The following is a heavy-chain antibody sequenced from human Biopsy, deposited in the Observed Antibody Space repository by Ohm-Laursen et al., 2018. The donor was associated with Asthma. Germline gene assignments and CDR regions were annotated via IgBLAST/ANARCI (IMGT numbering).Heavy chain of an antibody. CDR2: ISYSGST. CDR1: GGSVSSGSHY. Sequence: VTLSLTCTVSGGSVSSGSHYWSWIRQPPGKGLEWIGYISYSGSTNYNPSLKSRVTISVDTSRNQFSLKLSSVTAADTAVYYCARDFVDSAMDYFDYWGQGTLVTVSS. J-gene: IGHJ4*02. V-gene: IGHV4-61*01. D-gene: IGHD5-18*01. CDR3: ARDFVDSAMDYFDY.